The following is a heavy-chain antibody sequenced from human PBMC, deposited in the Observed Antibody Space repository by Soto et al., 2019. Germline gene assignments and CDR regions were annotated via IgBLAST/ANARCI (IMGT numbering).Heavy chain of an antibody. D-gene: IGHD6-13*01. CDR3: ARDPLGRAGIAAAGTDY. V-gene: IGHV3-30-3*01. J-gene: IGHJ4*02. CDR2: ISYDGSNK. Sequence: QVQLVESGGGVVQPGRSLRLSCAASGFTFSSYAMHWVRQAPGKGLAWVAVISYDGSNKYYADSVKGRFTISRDNSKNTMYLQMNSLRAEDTAVYYCARDPLGRAGIAAAGTDYWGQGTLVTVSS. CDR1: GFTFSSYA.